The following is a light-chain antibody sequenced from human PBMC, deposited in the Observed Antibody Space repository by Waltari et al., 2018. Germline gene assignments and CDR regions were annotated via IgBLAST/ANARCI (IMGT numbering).Light chain of an antibody. V-gene: IGLV2-18*02. CDR3: SSYTSSSTLI. CDR1: RRDVGSYNR. Sequence: QSVLTQPPSVSGSPGQSVTISCTGTRRDVGSYNRVSWYQQPPGTAPKLMIYQVSNRPSGVPDRFSGSKSGNTASLTISGLQAEDEADYYCSSYTSSSTLIFGGGTKLTVL. J-gene: IGLJ2*01. CDR2: QVS.